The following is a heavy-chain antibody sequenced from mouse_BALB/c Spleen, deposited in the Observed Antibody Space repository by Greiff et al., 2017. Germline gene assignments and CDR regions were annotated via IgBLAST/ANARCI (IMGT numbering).Heavy chain of an antibody. CDR3: AREEPYYDYEVDYFDY. CDR1: GYTFTDYN. V-gene: IGHV1S29*02. Sequence: EVQLQQSGPELVKPGASVKISCKASGYTFTDYNMHWVKQSHGKSLEWIGYIYPYNGGTGYNQKFKSKATLTVDNSSSTAYMELRSLTSEDSAVYYCAREEPYYDYEVDYFDYWGQGTTLTVSS. D-gene: IGHD2-4*01. CDR2: IYPYNGGT. J-gene: IGHJ2*01.